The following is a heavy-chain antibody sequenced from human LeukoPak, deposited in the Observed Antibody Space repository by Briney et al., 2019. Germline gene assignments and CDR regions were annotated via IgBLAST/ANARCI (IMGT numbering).Heavy chain of an antibody. CDR2: INPNSGGT. Sequence: GASVKVSCKTSGYSFTDYYMHWVRQAPGQGLEWMGWINPNSGGTNFAQRFQDRVTMTRDTSISTAYMELSRLRSDDTAVYYCARVDYDILTGYYYYYMDVWGKGTTVTVSS. D-gene: IGHD3-9*01. J-gene: IGHJ6*03. CDR3: ARVDYDILTGYYYYYMDV. CDR1: GYSFTDYY. V-gene: IGHV1-2*02.